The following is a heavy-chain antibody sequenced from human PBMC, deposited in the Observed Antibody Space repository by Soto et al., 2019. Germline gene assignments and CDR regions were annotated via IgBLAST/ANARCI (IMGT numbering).Heavy chain of an antibody. J-gene: IGHJ5*02. CDR1: GGTFSSYA. CDR2: IIPIFGTA. CDR3: ARDQGNWNEKGSFDP. V-gene: IGHV1-69*13. D-gene: IGHD1-1*01. Sequence: GASVKVSCKASGGTFSSYAISWVRQAPGQGLEWMGGIIPIFGTANYAQKFQGRVTITADESTSTAYMELSSLRSEDTAVYYCARDQGNWNEKGSFDPWGQGTLVTVSS.